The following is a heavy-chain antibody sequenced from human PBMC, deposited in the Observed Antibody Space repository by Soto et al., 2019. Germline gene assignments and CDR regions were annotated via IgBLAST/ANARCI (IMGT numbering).Heavy chain of an antibody. CDR3: ARDLLTVVSSR. CDR2: LSYDGSNK. Sequence: QVQLVDSGGGVVQPGRSLRLACAASGFTFSIYAMRWVRQAPGKGLEWVAVLSYDGSNKYYADSVKGRFTISRDNAKNSLYLQMNSLRAEDTAVYYCARDLLTVVSSRWGQGTLVTVSS. CDR1: GFTFSIYA. V-gene: IGHV3-30-3*01. J-gene: IGHJ4*02. D-gene: IGHD2-15*01.